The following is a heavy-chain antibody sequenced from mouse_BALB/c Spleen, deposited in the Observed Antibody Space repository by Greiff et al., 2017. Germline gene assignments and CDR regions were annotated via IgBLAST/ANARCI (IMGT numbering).Heavy chain of an antibody. CDR1: GYTFTSYV. CDR3: ARSGYYGSSYYWYFDV. D-gene: IGHD1-1*01. Sequence: VHVKQSGPELVKPGASVKMSCKASGYTFTSYVMHWVKQKPGQGLEWIGYINPYNDGTKYNEKFKGKATLTSDKSSSTAYMELSSLTSEDSAVYYCARSGYYGSSYYWYFDVWGAGTTVTVSS. J-gene: IGHJ1*01. V-gene: IGHV1-14*01. CDR2: INPYNDGT.